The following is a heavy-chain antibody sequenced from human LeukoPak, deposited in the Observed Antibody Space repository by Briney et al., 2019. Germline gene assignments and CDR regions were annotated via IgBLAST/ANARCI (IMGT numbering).Heavy chain of an antibody. Sequence: GGSLRLSCSASQFTFTYYAMTWVRQAPGKGLEWVSGISGSGEYTFYAHSVKGRFTISRDNSKNTLYLQMNNLRAEDTAVYYCAKGGCRGTCNPLAYWGQGALVTVSP. CDR3: AKGGCRGTCNPLAY. CDR1: QFTFTYYA. D-gene: IGHD2-15*01. CDR2: ISGSGEYT. J-gene: IGHJ4*02. V-gene: IGHV3-23*01.